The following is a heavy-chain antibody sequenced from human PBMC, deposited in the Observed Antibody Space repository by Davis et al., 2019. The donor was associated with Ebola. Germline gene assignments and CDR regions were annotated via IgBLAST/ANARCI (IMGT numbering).Heavy chain of an antibody. CDR3: ARDLGIGQQLVL. J-gene: IGHJ4*02. V-gene: IGHV4-38-2*02. CDR1: GGSISSYY. Sequence: PSETLSLTCTVSGGSISSYYWGWIRQPPGKGLEWIGSIYHSGSTYYNPSLKSRVTISVDTSKNQFSLKLSSVTAADTAVYYCARDLGIGQQLVLWGQGTLVTVSS. D-gene: IGHD6-13*01. CDR2: IYHSGST.